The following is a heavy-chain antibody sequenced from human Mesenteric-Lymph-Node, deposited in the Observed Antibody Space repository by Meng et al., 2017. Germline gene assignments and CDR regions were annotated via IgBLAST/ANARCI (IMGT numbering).Heavy chain of an antibody. CDR2: ISGSGGTI. CDR3: AKVRGDGTV. V-gene: IGHV3-23*01. J-gene: IGHJ4*02. Sequence: GESLKISCTASGFTFSSYAMSWVRQAPGKGLEWVSAISGSGGTIYYADSVKGRFTISRDNSKNTLYLQMNSLRAEDTAVYYCAKVRGDGTVWGQGTLVTVSS. D-gene: IGHD3/OR15-3a*01. CDR1: GFTFSSYA.